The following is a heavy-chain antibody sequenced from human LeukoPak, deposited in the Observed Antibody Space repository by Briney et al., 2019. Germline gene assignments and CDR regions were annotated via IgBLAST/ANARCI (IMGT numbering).Heavy chain of an antibody. CDR3: ARDPAYYDISDDAFDI. D-gene: IGHD3-22*01. J-gene: IGHJ3*02. Sequence: ASVKVSCKASGYTFTSYGISWVRQAPGQGLEWMGWISAYNGNTNYAQKLQGRVTMTTDTSTSTAYMELRSLRSDDTAVYYCARDPAYYDISDDAFDIWGQGTMVTVSS. CDR2: ISAYNGNT. CDR1: GYTFTSYG. V-gene: IGHV1-18*01.